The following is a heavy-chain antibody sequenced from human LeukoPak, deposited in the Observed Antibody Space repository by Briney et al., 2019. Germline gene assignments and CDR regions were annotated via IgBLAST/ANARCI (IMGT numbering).Heavy chain of an antibody. CDR3: AKAGPRVTVRVGEFDY. J-gene: IGHJ4*02. CDR1: GFTFSSYA. V-gene: IGHV3-23*01. Sequence: PGGSLRLSCAASGFTFSSYAMSWVRQAPGKGLEWVSAISGSGGSTYYADSVKGRFTISRDNSKNTLYLQMNSLRAEDTAVYYCAKAGPRVTVRVGEFDYWGQGTLVTVSS. D-gene: IGHD3-16*01. CDR2: ISGSGGST.